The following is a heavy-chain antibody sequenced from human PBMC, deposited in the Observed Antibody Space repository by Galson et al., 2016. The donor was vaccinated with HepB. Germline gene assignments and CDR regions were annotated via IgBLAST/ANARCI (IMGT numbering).Heavy chain of an antibody. CDR3: ARDSAVGATEFYFGMDV. D-gene: IGHD1-26*01. Sequence: SVKVSCKASGGTFSSYAISWVRQAPGPGLEWMGGIAPIFGTTNYAQRFQGRITITADESTGTAYMELSSLRSEDTAVYYCARDSAVGATEFYFGMDVWGQRTTVTVSS. V-gene: IGHV1-69*13. J-gene: IGHJ6*02. CDR1: GGTFSSYA. CDR2: IAPIFGTT.